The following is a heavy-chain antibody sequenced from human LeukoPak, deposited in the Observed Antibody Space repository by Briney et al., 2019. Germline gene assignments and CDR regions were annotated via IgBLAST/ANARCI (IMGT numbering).Heavy chain of an antibody. J-gene: IGHJ4*02. CDR1: GFTLSSYG. Sequence: GGSLRLSCAASGFTLSSYGMHWVRQAPGKGLEWVAFIRYDGSNKYYADSVKGRFTISRDNSKNTLYLQMNSLRAEDTAVYYCAKESIAAADIFDYWGQGTLVTVSS. D-gene: IGHD6-13*01. CDR2: IRYDGSNK. CDR3: AKESIAAADIFDY. V-gene: IGHV3-30*02.